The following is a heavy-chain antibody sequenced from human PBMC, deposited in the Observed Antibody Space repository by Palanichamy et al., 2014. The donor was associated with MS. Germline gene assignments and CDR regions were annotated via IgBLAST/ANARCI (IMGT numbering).Heavy chain of an antibody. V-gene: IGHV3-7*04. J-gene: IGHJ5*02. Sequence: EVQLVESGGGLVQPGGSLRLSCAASGFTFSSYWMSWVRQAPGKGLEWVANIKQDGSEKYYVDSVKGRFTISRDNAKNSLYLQMNSLRAEDTAVYYCARGATTIWEWFDPWGQGTLVTVSS. CDR3: ARGATTIWEWFDP. D-gene: IGHD1-26*01. CDR1: GFTFSSYW. CDR2: IKQDGSEK.